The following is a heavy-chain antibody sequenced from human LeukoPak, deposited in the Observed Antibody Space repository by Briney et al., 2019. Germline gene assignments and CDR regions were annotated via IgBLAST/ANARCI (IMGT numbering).Heavy chain of an antibody. V-gene: IGHV3-64*01. CDR3: ARGISGSHFDP. J-gene: IGHJ5*02. D-gene: IGHD1-26*01. Sequence: PGGSLRLSCAASGFTVSSNYMSWVRQAPGKGLEYVSAISSNGGSTYYANSVKGRFTISRDNSKNTMYLQMNSLRVEDTAVYYCARGISGSHFDPWGQGTLVTVSS. CDR1: GFTVSSNY. CDR2: ISSNGGST.